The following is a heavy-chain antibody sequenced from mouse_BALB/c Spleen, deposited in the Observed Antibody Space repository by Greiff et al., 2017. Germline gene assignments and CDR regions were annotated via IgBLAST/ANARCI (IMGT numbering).Heavy chain of an antibody. CDR3: ARVYYRYLSDY. D-gene: IGHD2-14*01. Sequence: QVQLQQPGAELVMPGASVKMSCKASGYTFTDYWMHWVKQRPGQGLEWIGAIDTSDSYTSYNQKFKGKATLTVDKSSSTAYMELRSLTSEDSAVYYCARVYYRYLSDYWGQGTTLTVSS. V-gene: IGHV1-69*01. J-gene: IGHJ2*01. CDR1: GYTFTDYW. CDR2: IDTSDSYT.